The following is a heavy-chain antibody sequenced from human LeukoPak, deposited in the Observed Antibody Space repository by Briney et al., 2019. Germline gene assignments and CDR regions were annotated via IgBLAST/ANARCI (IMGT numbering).Heavy chain of an antibody. V-gene: IGHV4-39*01. CDR2: IYYSGTT. CDR3: ARKKGGVDKDMVDY. Sequence: SETLSLTCTGSGVSISSSSYYWVWLRQPPGKGLEWFGSIYYSGTTYYNPSLKSRVTISAKTSKNQFSLKLSTATAPDTAVVYRARKKGGVDKDMVDYWGQGTLFSVSS. D-gene: IGHD5-18*01. CDR1: GVSISSSSYY. J-gene: IGHJ4*02.